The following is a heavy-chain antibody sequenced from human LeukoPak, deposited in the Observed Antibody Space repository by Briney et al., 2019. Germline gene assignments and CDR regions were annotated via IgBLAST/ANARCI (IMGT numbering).Heavy chain of an antibody. D-gene: IGHD3-10*01. V-gene: IGHV1-69*05. CDR1: GGTFSSYA. CDR2: IIPILGTA. J-gene: IGHJ4*02. Sequence: SVKVSCKASGGTFSSYAISWVRQAPGQGLEWMGGIIPILGTANYAQKFQGRVTITTDESTSTAYMELSSLRSEDTAVYYCAVNYYGSGSYLDYWGQGTLVTVSS. CDR3: AVNYYGSGSYLDY.